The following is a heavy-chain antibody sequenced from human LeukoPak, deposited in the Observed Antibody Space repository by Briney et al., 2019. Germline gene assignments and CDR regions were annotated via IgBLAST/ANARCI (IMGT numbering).Heavy chain of an antibody. D-gene: IGHD6-13*01. J-gene: IGHJ4*02. CDR3: AKASPYTSSWYDY. V-gene: IGHV3-23*01. CDR1: GFTFSSYS. Sequence: GSLRLSCAASGFTFSSYSMTWVRQAPGKGLEWVSGISGSGSSAYYADSVKGRFSISRDNSKNTLYLQMNSLRAEDTAVYYCAKASPYTSSWYDYWGQGTLVTVSS. CDR2: ISGSGSSA.